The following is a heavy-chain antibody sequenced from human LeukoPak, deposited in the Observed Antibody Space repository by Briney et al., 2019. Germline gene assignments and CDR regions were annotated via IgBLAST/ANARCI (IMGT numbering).Heavy chain of an antibody. CDR1: GFTLRSYN. CDR3: TRDPDALDY. Sequence: PGGSLRLSCAASGFTLRSYNMNWVRQAPGKGLEWVAYIRSSGSTIYYADSVKGRFTISRDTAKNSLYLQMNSLRDEDTAVYYCTRDPDALDYWGQGTLVTVSS. CDR2: IRSSGSTI. J-gene: IGHJ4*02. V-gene: IGHV3-48*02.